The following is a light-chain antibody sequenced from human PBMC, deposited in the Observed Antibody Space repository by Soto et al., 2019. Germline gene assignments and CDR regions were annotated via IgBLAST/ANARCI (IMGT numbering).Light chain of an antibody. V-gene: IGLV1-51*01. J-gene: IGLJ2*01. Sequence: QSVLTQPPSVSAAPGQKVTISCSGSNSNIGNNYVSWYQQLPGTAPKLLIYDNDVRPSGIPDRFSASKSGTSATLHITGLQTGDEADYYCGTWDTSLSAVFGGGTKLTVL. CDR1: NSNIGNNY. CDR3: GTWDTSLSAV. CDR2: DND.